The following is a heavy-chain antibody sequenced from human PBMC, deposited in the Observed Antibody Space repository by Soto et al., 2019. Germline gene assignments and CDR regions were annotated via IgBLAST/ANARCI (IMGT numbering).Heavy chain of an antibody. V-gene: IGHV4-4*02. CDR1: GDSISSTHW. CDR2: IFHSGRT. Sequence: SETLSLTCDVSGDSISSTHWWSWVRQPPGMGLEWIGEIFHSGRTYYNPSLKSRVTISVHTSNNQFSLELSSVTAADTAVYYCARGLITGSHYSGGWYYFDSWGQGTQVTSPQ. J-gene: IGHJ4*02. CDR3: ARGLITGSHYSGGWYYFDS. D-gene: IGHD6-19*01.